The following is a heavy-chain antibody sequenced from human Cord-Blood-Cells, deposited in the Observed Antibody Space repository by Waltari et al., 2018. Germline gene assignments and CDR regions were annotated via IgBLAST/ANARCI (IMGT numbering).Heavy chain of an antibody. Sequence: QVQLVQSGAEVKKPGSSVKVSCKAAEGTFSSTAIRWVRTDTGQGLEWMGVIILIFGTAHYAQKFQGRVTITADKSTSTAYMELSSLRSEDTAVYYCARGQPYCGGDCYYDYWGQGTLVTVSS. CDR2: IILIFGTA. V-gene: IGHV1-69*06. CDR3: ARGQPYCGGDCYYDY. J-gene: IGHJ4*02. D-gene: IGHD2-21*01. CDR1: EGTFSSTA.